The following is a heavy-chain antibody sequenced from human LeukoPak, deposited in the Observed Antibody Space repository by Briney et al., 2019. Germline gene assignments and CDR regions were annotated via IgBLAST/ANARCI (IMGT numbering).Heavy chain of an antibody. CDR1: GDSVNSYY. D-gene: IGHD3-16*02. Sequence: SETLSLTCTVSGDSVNSYYWSWIRQPPGKGLEWIGYIYSSGTTYYNPSLKSRVTISLDTPKNQFSLKLSSVTAADTAVYYCAGGTSRNYHYFDYWGQGALYTVSS. CDR2: IYSSGTT. V-gene: IGHV4-59*02. J-gene: IGHJ4*02. CDR3: AGGTSRNYHYFDY.